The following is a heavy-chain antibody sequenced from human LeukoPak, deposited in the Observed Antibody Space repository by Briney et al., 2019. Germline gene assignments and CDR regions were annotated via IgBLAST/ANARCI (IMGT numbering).Heavy chain of an antibody. D-gene: IGHD1-26*01. Sequence: SVKVSCKSSVGAFSSYAIRWVRQAPGQGVEWMGGIIPLIGTANYAQNLQGRITITTDQSTSTPYMQLSSLRSEDTAVYFCASRGSYDPYSYYSYYMDVWGKGTTVTISS. CDR3: ASRGSYDPYSYYSYYMDV. CDR2: IIPLIGTA. V-gene: IGHV1-69*05. J-gene: IGHJ6*03. CDR1: VGAFSSYA.